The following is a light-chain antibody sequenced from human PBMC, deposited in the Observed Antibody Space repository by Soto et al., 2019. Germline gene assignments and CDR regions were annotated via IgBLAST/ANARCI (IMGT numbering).Light chain of an antibody. J-gene: IGKJ4*01. V-gene: IGKV3-15*01. CDR3: QQYYNWTHLT. CDR2: GAY. CDR1: QSVSSS. Sequence: IVVTQSPATLSVSPGETVTLSCRVSQSVSSSLAWYQQKPGQAPRLLISGAYTRATGIPARFSGSGSGTEFTLTISGLESEDFEVYYCQQYYNWTHLTFGGGTRVE.